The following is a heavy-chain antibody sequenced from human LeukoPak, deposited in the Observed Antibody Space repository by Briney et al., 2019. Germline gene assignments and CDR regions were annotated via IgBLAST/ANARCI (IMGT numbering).Heavy chain of an antibody. D-gene: IGHD3-16*02. CDR2: IYYSGST. V-gene: IGHV4-39*01. J-gene: IGHJ4*02. CDR3: ARVRYDYVWGSYRYPLFYFDY. CDR1: GGSISSSSYY. Sequence: KPSGTLSLTCTVSGGSISSSSYYWGWIRQPPGKGLEWIGSIYYSGSTYYNPSLKSRVTISVDTSKNQFSLKLSSVTAADTAEYYCARVRYDYVWGSYRYPLFYFDYWGQGTLVTVSS.